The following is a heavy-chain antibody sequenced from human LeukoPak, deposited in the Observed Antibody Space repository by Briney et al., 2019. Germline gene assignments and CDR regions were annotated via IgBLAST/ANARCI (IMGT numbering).Heavy chain of an antibody. CDR3: ARHVSMIVAFDY. Sequence: SETLSLTCDVSGGSIDSTNWWNWVRQPPGKGLEWIGEIHHDGRINYNPSLKSRVTLSVDKSKNQFSLRLSSVTAADTAVYYCARHVSMIVAFDYWGQGTLVTVSS. CDR2: IHHDGRI. D-gene: IGHD3-22*01. J-gene: IGHJ4*02. CDR1: GGSIDSTNW. V-gene: IGHV4/OR15-8*01.